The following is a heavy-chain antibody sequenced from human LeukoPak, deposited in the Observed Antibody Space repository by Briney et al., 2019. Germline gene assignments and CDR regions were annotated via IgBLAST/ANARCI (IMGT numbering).Heavy chain of an antibody. Sequence: SETLSLTCAVYGGSFSGYYWSWIRQPPGKGLEWIGEINHSGSTNYNPSLKSRVTISVDTSKNQFSLKLSSVTAADTAVYYCARVGVRYFDYWGQGTLDTVSS. J-gene: IGHJ4*02. CDR3: ARVGVRYFDY. D-gene: IGHD3-10*01. V-gene: IGHV4-34*01. CDR1: GGSFSGYY. CDR2: INHSGST.